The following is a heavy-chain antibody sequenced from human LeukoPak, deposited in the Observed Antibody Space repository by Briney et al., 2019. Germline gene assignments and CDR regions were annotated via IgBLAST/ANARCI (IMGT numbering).Heavy chain of an antibody. CDR3: ARGHGDYVRGGYYYYGMDV. J-gene: IGHJ6*02. CDR1: GGTFSSYA. V-gene: IGHV1-69*13. CDR2: IIPIFGTA. D-gene: IGHD4-17*01. Sequence: SVKVSCKASGGTFSSYAISWVRQAPGQGLEWMGGIIPIFGTANYAQKFQGRVTITADESTSTAYMELGSLRSEDTAVYYCARGHGDYVRGGYYYYGMDVWGQGTTVTVSS.